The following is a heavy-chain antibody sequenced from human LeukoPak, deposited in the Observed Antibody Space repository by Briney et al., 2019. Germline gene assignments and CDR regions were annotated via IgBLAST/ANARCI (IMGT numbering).Heavy chain of an antibody. CDR1: GFTFSDYY. CDR3: AGTAGYYYYYYMDV. D-gene: IGHD2-8*02. Sequence: GGSQRLSCAASGFTFSDYYMSWIRQAPGKGLEWVSYISSSGSTIYYADSVKGRFTISRDNAKNSLYLQMNSLRAEDTAVYYCAGTAGYYYYYYMDVWGKGTTVTVSS. V-gene: IGHV3-11*04. J-gene: IGHJ6*03. CDR2: ISSSGSTI.